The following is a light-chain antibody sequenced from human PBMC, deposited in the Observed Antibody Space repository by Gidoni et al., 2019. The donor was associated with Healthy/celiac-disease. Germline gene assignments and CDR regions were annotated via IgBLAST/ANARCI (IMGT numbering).Light chain of an antibody. CDR3: QQYYSTPPA. V-gene: IGKV4-1*01. CDR2: WAS. Sequence: DIVMTQSPDSLAVSLGERATINCKSSQSVLYSSNNKNYLDWYQQKPGQPPKLLIYWASTRESGVSDRFSGSGSGTDFTLTISSLQAEDVAVYYCQQYYSTPPAFGQGTKVEIK. CDR1: QSVLYSSNNKNY. J-gene: IGKJ1*01.